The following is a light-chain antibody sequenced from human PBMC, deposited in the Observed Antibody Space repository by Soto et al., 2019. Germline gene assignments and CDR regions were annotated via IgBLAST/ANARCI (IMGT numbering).Light chain of an antibody. V-gene: IGKV1-5*03. CDR2: KAS. CDR1: QSISSW. CDR3: PQYSASPP. Sequence: DIQMTQSPSTLSASVGDRIIITCRASQSISSWLAWYQQKPGKAPKLLIYKASSLESGVPSRFSGSGSGTEFPLTISSLQPDYASTYFCPQYSASPPFGGGPKLDIK. J-gene: IGKJ4*01.